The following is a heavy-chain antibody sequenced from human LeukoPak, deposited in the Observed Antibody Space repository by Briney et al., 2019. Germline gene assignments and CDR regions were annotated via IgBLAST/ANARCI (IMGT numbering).Heavy chain of an antibody. CDR1: GFTFSGYS. V-gene: IGHV3-48*04. Sequence: GGSLRLSCAASGFTFSGYSMNWVRQAPGKGLEWVSYISSSSSTIYYADSVKGRFTISRDNAKNSLYLQMNSLRAEDTAVYYCAKDSDGGGWPAEYYDAFDIWGQGTMVTVSS. CDR2: ISSSSSTI. CDR3: AKDSDGGGWPAEYYDAFDI. D-gene: IGHD3-16*01. J-gene: IGHJ3*02.